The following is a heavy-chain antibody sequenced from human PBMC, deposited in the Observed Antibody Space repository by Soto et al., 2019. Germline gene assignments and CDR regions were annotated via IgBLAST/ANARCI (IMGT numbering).Heavy chain of an antibody. J-gene: IGHJ4*02. CDR3: ARTDAYNSSFFDS. CDR2: IYHTGRT. Sequence: VQLQEMGPGLVNPSQTLTISCTVSGGSVNSAYWSWIRQLPGKGLEWMGNIYHTGRTFYNPSVKSRVAISIDTSKPLFSLKVRSVTAADTAVYYCARTDAYNSSFFDSWGQGTVVTVSS. V-gene: IGHV4-31*03. D-gene: IGHD6-6*01. CDR1: GGSVNSAY.